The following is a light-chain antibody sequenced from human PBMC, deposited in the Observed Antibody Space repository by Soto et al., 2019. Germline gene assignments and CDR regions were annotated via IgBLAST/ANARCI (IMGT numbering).Light chain of an antibody. Sequence: EIVLTQSPATLSLSPGERATLSCRASQSVSSYLAWYQQKPGQAPRLLIYGASNRATGIPDRFSGSGSGTEFTLTISNLQAEDCAVYYCQQYGSSDPWTVGQGTKVEI. CDR2: GAS. J-gene: IGKJ1*01. V-gene: IGKV3-20*01. CDR1: QSVSSY. CDR3: QQYGSSDPWT.